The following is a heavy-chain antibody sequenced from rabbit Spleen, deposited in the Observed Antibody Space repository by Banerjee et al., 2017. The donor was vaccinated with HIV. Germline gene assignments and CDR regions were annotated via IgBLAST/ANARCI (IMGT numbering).Heavy chain of an antibody. D-gene: IGHD1-1*01. V-gene: IGHV1S45*01. CDR3: ARDTSSSFSSYGMDL. Sequence: QEQLEESGGDLVKPEGSLTLTCTASGLDFSRNYWICWVRQAPGKGLEWIACIDIGGSGFTYFASWAKGRFTISKTSSTTVTLQMTSLTAADTATYFCARDTSSSFSSYGMDLWGPGTLVTVS. CDR1: GLDFSRNYW. CDR2: IDIGGSGFT. J-gene: IGHJ6*01.